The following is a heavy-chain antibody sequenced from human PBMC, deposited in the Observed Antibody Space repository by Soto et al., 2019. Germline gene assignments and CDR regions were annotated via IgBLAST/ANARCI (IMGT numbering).Heavy chain of an antibody. CDR3: ARDKPGSGYDFDY. CDR2: ISYDGSNK. V-gene: IGHV3-30-3*01. Sequence: GGSLRLSCAPSGFTFSNYAMHWVRQAPGKGLEWVAVISYDGSNKYYADSVKGRFTISRDNSKNTLYLQMNSLRAEDTAVYYCARDKPGSGYDFDYWGLGTLVTVSS. CDR1: GFTFSNYA. J-gene: IGHJ4*02. D-gene: IGHD5-12*01.